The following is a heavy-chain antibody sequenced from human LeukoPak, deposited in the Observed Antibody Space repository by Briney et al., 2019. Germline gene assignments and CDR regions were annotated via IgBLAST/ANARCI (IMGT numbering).Heavy chain of an antibody. Sequence: PSETPSLTCTVPGGSISFHYWSWIRQPPGKGLEWIGYIYYRGSTNSNPSLKSRVTISVDTSKNQFSLKLSSVTAADTAVYYCARGGWAYYYDSSGYMDVWGQGTTVTVSS. V-gene: IGHV4-59*11. CDR3: ARGGWAYYYDSSGYMDV. CDR2: IYYRGST. CDR1: GGSISFHY. J-gene: IGHJ6*02. D-gene: IGHD3-22*01.